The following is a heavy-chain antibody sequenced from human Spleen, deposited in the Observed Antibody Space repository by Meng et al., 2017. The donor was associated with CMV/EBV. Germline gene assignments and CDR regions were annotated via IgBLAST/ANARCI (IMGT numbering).Heavy chain of an antibody. CDR2: IKTKTDGGTT. J-gene: IGHJ3*02. Sequence: GGSLRLSCTASGFPLRNAWMSWVRQAPGKGLEWVGRIKTKTDGGTTDVVAPVKGRFSISRDDSKNPLYLQMNSLKIEDTAVYYCTTDLTIFGVIMRAFDIWGQGTTVTVSS. V-gene: IGHV3-15*01. CDR1: GFPLRNAW. CDR3: TTDLTIFGVIMRAFDI. D-gene: IGHD3-3*01.